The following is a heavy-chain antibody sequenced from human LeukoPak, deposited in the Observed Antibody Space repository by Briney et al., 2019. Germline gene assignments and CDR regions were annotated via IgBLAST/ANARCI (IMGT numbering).Heavy chain of an antibody. D-gene: IGHD2-2*01. V-gene: IGHV1-18*01. CDR2: IGVNNVNT. CDR1: GYTFPSYG. J-gene: IGHJ3*02. CDR3: ARQCSSTSCYGGAFDI. Sequence: EAAVKVSCKASGYTFPSYGISWVRQAPGQGLEWMGWIGVNNVNTNYAQKFQGRVTMTTDTSTSTAYMELRSLRSDDTAVYYCARQCSSTSCYGGAFDIWGPGTMVTVSS.